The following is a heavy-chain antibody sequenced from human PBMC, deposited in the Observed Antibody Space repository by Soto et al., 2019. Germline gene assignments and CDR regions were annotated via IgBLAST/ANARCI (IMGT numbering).Heavy chain of an antibody. CDR2: INYSGST. CDR3: ARGGSGYDSGTFDY. V-gene: IGHV4-31*03. J-gene: IGHJ4*02. Sequence: QVQLQESGPGLVKPSQTLSLTCTVSGGSISSGGYYWSWIRQHPGKGLEWIGYINYSGSTYYNPSLKSRVTLSVDTSKNQFSLKLSSVTAADTAVYYCARGGSGYDSGTFDYWGQGTLVTVSS. CDR1: GGSISSGGYY. D-gene: IGHD5-12*01.